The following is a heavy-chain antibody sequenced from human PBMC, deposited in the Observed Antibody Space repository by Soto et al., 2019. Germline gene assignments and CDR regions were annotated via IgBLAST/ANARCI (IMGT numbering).Heavy chain of an antibody. CDR1: GYSFTSYW. J-gene: IGHJ4*02. D-gene: IGHD2-15*01. Sequence: GESLKISCKGSGYSFTSYWIGWVRQMPGKGLEWMGIIYPGDSDTRYSPSFQGRGTISADKSISTAYLQWSSLKASDTAMYYCASPSGDCSGGSCFLIRYWGQGTLVTVSS. CDR3: ASPSGDCSGGSCFLIRY. V-gene: IGHV5-51*01. CDR2: IYPGDSDT.